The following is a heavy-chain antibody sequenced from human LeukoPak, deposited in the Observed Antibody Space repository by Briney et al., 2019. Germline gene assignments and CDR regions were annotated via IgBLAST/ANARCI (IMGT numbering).Heavy chain of an antibody. J-gene: IGHJ4*02. CDR3: ASVINSVTTFES. V-gene: IGHV3-30*03. CDR2: ISYDGNDK. Sequence: RGRPLRLSCAASGFTFSTYGMHWARQAPGKGLDWVAVISYDGNDKYYADSVKGRFTIPRDNSKNTLYLQMNSLRAEDTAVYYCASVINSVTTFESWGQGTLVTVSS. CDR1: GFTFSTYG. D-gene: IGHD4-23*01.